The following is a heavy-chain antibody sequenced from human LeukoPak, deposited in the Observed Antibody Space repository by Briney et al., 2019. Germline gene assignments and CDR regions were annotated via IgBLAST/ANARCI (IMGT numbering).Heavy chain of an antibody. J-gene: IGHJ4*02. CDR2: ISAYNGNT. CDR1: GYTFTSYG. CDR3: ARDQDYYDSSGSGY. V-gene: IGHV1-18*01. Sequence: ASVKVSCKASGYTFTSYGISWVRQAPGQGLEWMGWISAYNGNTNYAQKLQGRVTMTTDTSTSTAYMELRSLRSDDTAVYYCARDQDYYDSSGSGYWGQGTLVTVSS. D-gene: IGHD3-22*01.